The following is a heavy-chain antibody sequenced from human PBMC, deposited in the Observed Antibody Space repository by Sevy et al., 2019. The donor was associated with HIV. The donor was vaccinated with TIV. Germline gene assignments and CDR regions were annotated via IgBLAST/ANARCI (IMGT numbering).Heavy chain of an antibody. J-gene: IGHJ4*02. V-gene: IGHV3-48*02. CDR1: GFTFSSYS. CDR3: ASYLGYCSSTSCPYYDSSGYYPADY. Sequence: GGSLRLSCAASGFTFSSYSMNWVRQAPGKGLEWVSYISSSSSTIYYADSMKGRFTISRDNAKNSLYLQMNSLRDEDTAVYYCASYLGYCSSTSCPYYDSSGYYPADYWGQGTLVTVSS. CDR2: ISSSSSTI. D-gene: IGHD2-2*01.